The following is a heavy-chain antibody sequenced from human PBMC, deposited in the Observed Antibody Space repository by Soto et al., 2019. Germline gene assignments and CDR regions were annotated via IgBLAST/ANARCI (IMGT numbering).Heavy chain of an antibody. CDR1: GFTFSSYG. CDR2: IWYDGSNK. D-gene: IGHD6-6*01. CDR3: ARDRQLVYMDV. V-gene: IGHV3-33*01. Sequence: GGSLRLSCAASGFTFSSYGMHWVRQAPGKGLEWVAVIWYDGSNKYYADSVKGRFTISRDNSKNTLYLQMNSLRAEDTAVYYCARDRQLVYMDVWGKGTTVTVSS. J-gene: IGHJ6*03.